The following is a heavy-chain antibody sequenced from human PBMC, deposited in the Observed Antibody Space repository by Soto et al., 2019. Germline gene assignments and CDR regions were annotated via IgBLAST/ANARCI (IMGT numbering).Heavy chain of an antibody. CDR1: GYTFTGYY. V-gene: IGHV1-2*02. Sequence: GASVNGSCKSSGYTFTGYYIHWVRQAPGQGLEWMGWINPNSGGTNYAQKFQGRVTMTRDTSISTAYMELSRLRSDDTVVYYCARGGWNDAAFDIWGQGTMVT. J-gene: IGHJ3*02. CDR2: INPNSGGT. D-gene: IGHD1-1*01. CDR3: ARGGWNDAAFDI.